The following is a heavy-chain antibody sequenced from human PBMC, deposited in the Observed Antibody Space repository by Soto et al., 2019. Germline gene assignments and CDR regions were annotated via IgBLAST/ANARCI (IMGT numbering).Heavy chain of an antibody. V-gene: IGHV3-53*01. J-gene: IGHJ4*02. D-gene: IGHD4-17*01. CDR1: GFTVSSNY. CDR2: IYGGGRT. CDR3: AKDYYGDYAGFDY. Sequence: PGGSLRLSCAASGFTVSSNYMSWVRQAPGKGLEWVSLIYGGGRTYYADSVKGRFTISRDNSKNTLYLQMNSLRAEDTAVYYCAKDYYGDYAGFDYWGQGTLLTVSS.